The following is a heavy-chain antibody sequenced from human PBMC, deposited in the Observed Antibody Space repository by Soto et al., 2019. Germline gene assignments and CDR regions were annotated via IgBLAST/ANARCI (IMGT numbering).Heavy chain of an antibody. J-gene: IGHJ4*02. D-gene: IGHD2-2*01. CDR3: AKRGDSTSWTHFYY. CDR1: GFTFSSYD. V-gene: IGHV3-23*01. Sequence: EVQLLESGGGLVQPGGSLRLSCAASGFTFSSYDMKWVRQAPGKGLEWVSSIRGSSGNTYYADSVKGRFTISRDNSKNTLYLQMNSLRAEDTAVYYCAKRGDSTSWTHFYYWGQGTLVTVFS. CDR2: IRGSSGNT.